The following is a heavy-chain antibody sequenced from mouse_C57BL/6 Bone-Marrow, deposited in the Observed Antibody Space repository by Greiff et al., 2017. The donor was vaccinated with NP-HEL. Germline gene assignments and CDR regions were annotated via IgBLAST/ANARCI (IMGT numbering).Heavy chain of an antibody. J-gene: IGHJ4*01. CDR2: IYPGSGNT. CDR1: GYTFTDYY. V-gene: IGHV1-76*01. Sequence: QVHVKQSGAELVRPGASVKLSCKASGYTFTDYYINWVKQRPGQGLEWIARIYPGSGNTYYNEKFKGKATLTAEKSSSTAYMQLSSLTSEDSAVYFCAREEGAMDYWGQGTSVTVSS. CDR3: AREEGAMDY.